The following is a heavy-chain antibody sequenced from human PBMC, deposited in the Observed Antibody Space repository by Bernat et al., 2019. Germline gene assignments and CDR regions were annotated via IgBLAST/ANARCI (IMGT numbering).Heavy chain of an antibody. V-gene: IGHV3-72*01. J-gene: IGHJ4*02. Sequence: EVQLVESGGGLVQPGGSLRLSCAASGSTFSDHYMDWVRQAPGKGLEWISRIRNKPNSYTTEYAASVKGRFTISRDDSKNSLYLQMNSLKPEDTAVYYCVRDAGYCSGGSCYNLFDSWGQGTLVTVSS. CDR2: IRNKPNSYTT. D-gene: IGHD2-15*01. CDR3: VRDAGYCSGGSCYNLFDS. CDR1: GSTFSDHY.